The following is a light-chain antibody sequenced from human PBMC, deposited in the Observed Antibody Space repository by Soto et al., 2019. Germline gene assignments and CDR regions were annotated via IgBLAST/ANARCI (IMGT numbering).Light chain of an antibody. J-gene: IGLJ3*02. CDR1: SSDVGGYNY. CDR2: EVS. Sequence: QSALTQPPSASGSPGQSVTISCTGTSSDVGGYNYVSWYQQHPGTAPKLMIYEVSKRPSGVPDRFSGSKSGNTASLTVSGLQAEDEADYYCSSYPGRRWVFGGGTSLTVL. CDR3: SSYPGRRWV. V-gene: IGLV2-8*01.